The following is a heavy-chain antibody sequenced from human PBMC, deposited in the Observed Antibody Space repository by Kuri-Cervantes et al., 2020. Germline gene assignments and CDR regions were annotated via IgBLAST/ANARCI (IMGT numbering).Heavy chain of an antibody. D-gene: IGHD6-13*01. CDR2: INLNSGDT. CDR3: ARARSWGSSWWEVDY. J-gene: IGHJ4*02. V-gene: IGHV1-2*02. CDR1: GYTFTNYA. Sequence: ASVKVSCKASGYTFTNYAINWVRQATGQGPEWMGWINLNSGDTKYAQKFQGRVTMTRDTSISTAYMELSRLRSDDTAVYYCARARSWGSSWWEVDYWGQGTLVTVSS.